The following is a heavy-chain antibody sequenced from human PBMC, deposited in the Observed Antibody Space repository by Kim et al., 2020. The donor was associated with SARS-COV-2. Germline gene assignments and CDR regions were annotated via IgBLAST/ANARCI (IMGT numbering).Heavy chain of an antibody. V-gene: IGHV3-33*06. CDR2: IWNDGSNK. D-gene: IGHD2-2*01. CDR3: AKGLGYCSSTSCPPWYYYGMVV. CDR1: GFTFSSYG. Sequence: GGSLRLSCAASGFTFSSYGMHWVRQAPGKGLEWVSAIWNDGSNKYYADSVKGRFTISRDNSKNTLYLQMNSLRAEDTAVYYCAKGLGYCSSTSCPPWYYYGMVVWGQGATVTVSS. J-gene: IGHJ6*01.